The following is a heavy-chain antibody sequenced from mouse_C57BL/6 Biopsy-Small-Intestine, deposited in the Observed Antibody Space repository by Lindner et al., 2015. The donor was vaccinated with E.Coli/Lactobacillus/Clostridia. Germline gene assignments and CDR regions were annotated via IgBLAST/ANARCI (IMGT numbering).Heavy chain of an antibody. CDR1: GYSFTDYF. CDR2: INPYSGDT. CDR3: ARGEVFAY. Sequence: VQLQESGPELVKPGTSVKMSCRASGYSFTDYFMNWVKQSHGKSLEWIGRINPYSGDTFFNQTFKGKATLTVDKSSNTAHMELRSLTSEDSALYYCARGEVFAYWGQGTLVTVSA. J-gene: IGHJ3*01. V-gene: IGHV1-20*01.